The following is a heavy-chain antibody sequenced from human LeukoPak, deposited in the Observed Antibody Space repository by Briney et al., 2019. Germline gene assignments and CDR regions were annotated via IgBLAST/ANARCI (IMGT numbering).Heavy chain of an antibody. Sequence: GGSLRLSCAASGFTFSSYWMSWVRQAPGKGLEWVANIKQDGSETYYVDSVKGRFTISRDNAKNSLYLQMNSLRAEDTAVYYCARARRSMVRGVGAFDIWGQGTMVTVSS. D-gene: IGHD3-10*01. CDR2: IKQDGSET. J-gene: IGHJ3*02. CDR1: GFTFSSYW. V-gene: IGHV3-7*01. CDR3: ARARRSMVRGVGAFDI.